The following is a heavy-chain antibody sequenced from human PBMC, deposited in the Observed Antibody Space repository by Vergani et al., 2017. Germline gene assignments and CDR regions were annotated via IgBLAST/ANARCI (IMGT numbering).Heavy chain of an antibody. D-gene: IGHD2-2*01. CDR3: ARGSSTSCYFDP. V-gene: IGHV1-69*08. Sequence: QVQLVQSGAEVKKPGSSVKVSCKASGATFRSNTISWVRQVPGQGLEWMGRIIPVLGKTKYAQDFQGRLTITADTSTSTAYMELTSLRSQDTAVYYCARGSSTSCYFDPWGQGTLVTVSS. CDR1: GATFRSNT. CDR2: IIPVLGKT. J-gene: IGHJ5*02.